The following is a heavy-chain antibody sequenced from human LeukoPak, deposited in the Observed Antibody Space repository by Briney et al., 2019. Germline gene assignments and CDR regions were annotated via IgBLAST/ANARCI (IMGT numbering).Heavy chain of an antibody. CDR3: ARAGRTIDAFDI. J-gene: IGHJ3*02. CDR2: ISSDGTTT. Sequence: PGGSLRLSCAASGFPFSIYWMQWVRQAPGEGLVWVSRISSDGTTTTYADSVKGRFTISRDNSKNTLYLQMNSLRAEDTAVYYCARAGRTIDAFDIWGQGTMVTVSS. V-gene: IGHV3-74*01. CDR1: GFPFSIYW. D-gene: IGHD2-2*01.